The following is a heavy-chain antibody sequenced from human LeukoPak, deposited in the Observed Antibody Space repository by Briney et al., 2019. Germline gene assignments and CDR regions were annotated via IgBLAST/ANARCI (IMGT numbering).Heavy chain of an antibody. V-gene: IGHV3-9*01. J-gene: IGHJ4*02. CDR3: AKGVGSWYTGVIDY. CDR1: GFTFDDYA. Sequence: PGRSLRLSCAASGFTFDDYAVHWVRQAPGKGLEWVSGISWNSGSIGYADSVKGRFTISRDNAKNSLYLQMNSLRAEDTALYYCAKGVGSWYTGVIDYWGQGTLVTVSS. D-gene: IGHD6-13*01. CDR2: ISWNSGSI.